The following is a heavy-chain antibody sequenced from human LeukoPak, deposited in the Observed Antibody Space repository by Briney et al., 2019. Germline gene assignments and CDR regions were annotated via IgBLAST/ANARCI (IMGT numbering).Heavy chain of an antibody. Sequence: PSETLSLTCAVYGGSFSGYYWSWIRQPPGKGLEWVSAISGSGGSTYYADSVKGRFTISRDNSKNTLYLQMNSLRAEDTAVYYCAKVVSGWLFDYWGQGTLVTVSS. J-gene: IGHJ4*02. CDR1: GGSFSGYY. V-gene: IGHV3-23*01. D-gene: IGHD6-19*01. CDR3: AKVVSGWLFDY. CDR2: ISGSGGST.